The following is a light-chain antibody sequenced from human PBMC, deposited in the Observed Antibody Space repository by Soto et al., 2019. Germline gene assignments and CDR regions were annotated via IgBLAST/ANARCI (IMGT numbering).Light chain of an antibody. V-gene: IGKV3-15*01. CDR3: QHYNNWPPAA. CDR2: GAS. Sequence: EIVLRQSPATLSLSPGERATLSCRASQSVSSNLAWYQQKPGQVPRLLIYGASTRATGIPARFSGSGSGTEFTLTISSLQSEDFALYYCQHYNNWPPAAFGQGTKVDI. J-gene: IGKJ1*01. CDR1: QSVSSN.